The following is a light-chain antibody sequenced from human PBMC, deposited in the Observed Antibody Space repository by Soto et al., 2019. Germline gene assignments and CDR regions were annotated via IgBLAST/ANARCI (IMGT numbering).Light chain of an antibody. CDR1: NSDVGSHNL. Sequence: QSVLTQPASVSGSPGQSITISCTGTNSDVGSHNLVSWYQQHPDKAPKLILYEVTNRPSGASDRFSGSKSGNAAFLTISGLQAEDEADYYCSSYSSSATPYVFGTGTKLTVL. V-gene: IGLV2-14*02. CDR3: SSYSSSATPYV. J-gene: IGLJ1*01. CDR2: EVT.